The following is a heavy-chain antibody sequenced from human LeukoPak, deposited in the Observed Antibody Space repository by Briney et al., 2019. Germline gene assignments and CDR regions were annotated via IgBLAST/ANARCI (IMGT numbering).Heavy chain of an antibody. J-gene: IGHJ3*02. Sequence: SETLSLTCTVSGGSISSINYYWGWIRQPPGKGLEWIGSIYYSGSTYYNPSLKSRFTISVDTSKNQFSLKENSVTAADTAVYYCARYCSSTSCYTGAFDIWGQGTMVTVSS. CDR1: GGSISSINYY. V-gene: IGHV4-39*07. D-gene: IGHD2-2*02. CDR3: ARYCSSTSCYTGAFDI. CDR2: IYYSGST.